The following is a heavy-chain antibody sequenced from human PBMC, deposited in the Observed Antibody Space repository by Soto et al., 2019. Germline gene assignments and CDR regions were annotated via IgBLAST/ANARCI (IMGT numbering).Heavy chain of an antibody. CDR1: GYTFTSYG. J-gene: IGHJ4*02. Sequence: GASVKVSCKASGYTFTSYGISWVRQAPGQGLEWMGWISAYNGNTNYAQKLQGRVTITTDTSTSTAYMELRSLRSDDTAVYYCAAWNSLVNDNFWSGPFDYWGQGTLVTVSS. CDR3: AAWNSLVNDNFWSGPFDY. V-gene: IGHV1-18*01. D-gene: IGHD3-3*01. CDR2: ISAYNGNT.